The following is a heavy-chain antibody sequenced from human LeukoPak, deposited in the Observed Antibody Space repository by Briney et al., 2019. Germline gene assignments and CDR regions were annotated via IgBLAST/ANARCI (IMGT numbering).Heavy chain of an antibody. CDR1: GFTFSGSA. J-gene: IGHJ4*02. CDR2: IRSKANSYAT. V-gene: IGHV3-73*01. Sequence: PGGSLRLSCAASGFTFSGSAMHWVRQASGKGLEWVGRIRSKANSYATAYAASVKGRFTISRGDSKNTAYLQMNSLKTEDTAVYYCTRHAGIAAAGTVYWGQGTLVTVSS. CDR3: TRHAGIAAAGTVY. D-gene: IGHD6-13*01.